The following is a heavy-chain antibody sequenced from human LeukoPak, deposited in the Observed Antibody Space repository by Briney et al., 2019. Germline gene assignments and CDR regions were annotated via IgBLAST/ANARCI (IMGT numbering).Heavy chain of an antibody. V-gene: IGHV4-34*01. D-gene: IGHD3-22*01. J-gene: IGHJ4*02. Sequence: SETLSLTCAVYGGSFSGYYWSWIRQPPGKGLEWIGEINHSGSTNYNPSLKSRVTISVDTSKKQFSLKLSSVTAADTAVYYCARGGYYYDSSGYSTDFDYWGQGTLVTVSS. CDR1: GGSFSGYY. CDR3: ARGGYYYDSSGYSTDFDY. CDR2: INHSGST.